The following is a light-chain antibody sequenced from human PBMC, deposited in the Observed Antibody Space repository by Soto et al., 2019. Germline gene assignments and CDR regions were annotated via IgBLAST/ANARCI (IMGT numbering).Light chain of an antibody. Sequence: QSALTQPASVSGSPGQSITISCTGTSSDVGAYNFVSWYQQHPGKAPKLIIHEVSNRPSGISNRFSGSKSGNTASLTISGLQAEDEGDYYCSSDRTTNTVVFGGGTKLTVL. CDR1: SSDVGAYNF. J-gene: IGLJ3*02. V-gene: IGLV2-14*01. CDR2: EVS. CDR3: SSDRTTNTVV.